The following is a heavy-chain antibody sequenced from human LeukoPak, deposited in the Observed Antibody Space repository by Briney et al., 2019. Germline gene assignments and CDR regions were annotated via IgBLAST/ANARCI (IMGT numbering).Heavy chain of an antibody. D-gene: IGHD6-19*01. CDR2: INHSGST. CDR1: GFTFSSYA. V-gene: IGHV4-34*08. J-gene: IGHJ4*02. Sequence: GSLRLSCAASGFTFSSYAMSWVRQPPGKGLEWIGEINHSGSTNYNPSLKSRVTISVDTSKNQFSLKLSSVTAADTAVYYCATTRYSSGWYGLRSYWGQGTLVTVSS. CDR3: ATTRYSSGWYGLRSY.